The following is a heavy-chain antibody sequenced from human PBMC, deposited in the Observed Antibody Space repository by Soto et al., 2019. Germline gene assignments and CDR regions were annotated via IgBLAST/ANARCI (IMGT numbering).Heavy chain of an antibody. V-gene: IGHV3-30-3*01. CDR3: ARDLKKVVRGIDY. J-gene: IGHJ4*02. D-gene: IGHD3-10*01. CDR2: MSFDGYDK. Sequence: QVQLVESGGGVVQPGRSLRLSCAASGFTFSSYAMHWVRQAPGKGLEWVAAMSFDGYDKYYADSVKGRFTISRDNSMDTLYLQMTSLGAEDTAVYYCARDLKKVVRGIDYWGQGTLVTVSS. CDR1: GFTFSSYA.